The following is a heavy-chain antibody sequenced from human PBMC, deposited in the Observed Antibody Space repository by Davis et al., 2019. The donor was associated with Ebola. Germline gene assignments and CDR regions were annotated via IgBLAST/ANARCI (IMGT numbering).Heavy chain of an antibody. Sequence: GGSLRLSCAASGFTFSTYAMSWVGQAPGKGLEWVANIKQDGSEKYYVNSVKGRFIISRDNAKNSLYLQMNSLRAEDTAVYYCARRSSQALDWGQGTLVTVSS. CDR1: GFTFSTYA. V-gene: IGHV3-7*01. J-gene: IGHJ4*02. D-gene: IGHD6-6*01. CDR3: ARRSSQALD. CDR2: IKQDGSEK.